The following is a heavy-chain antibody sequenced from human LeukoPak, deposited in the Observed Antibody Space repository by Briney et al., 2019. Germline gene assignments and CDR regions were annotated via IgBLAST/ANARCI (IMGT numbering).Heavy chain of an antibody. CDR2: MNPNTGNT. J-gene: IGHJ4*02. CDR3: ARESPDYYYFDY. Sequence: GASVKVSCQASGYTFSNYDVNWVRQATGQGLEWMGWMNPNTGNTGYAQKFQGRVTMTRNTSISTAYMELSSLGSEDTAVYYCARESPDYYYFDYWGQGTLVTVSP. D-gene: IGHD4-11*01. V-gene: IGHV1-8*01. CDR1: GYTFSNYD.